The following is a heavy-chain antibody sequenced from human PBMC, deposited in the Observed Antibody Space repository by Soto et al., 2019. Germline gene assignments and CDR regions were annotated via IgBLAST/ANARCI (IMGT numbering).Heavy chain of an antibody. CDR2: ISGSGGST. CDR1: GFTFSSYA. CDR3: AKDLAGFPLHQQRDDY. V-gene: IGHV3-23*01. J-gene: IGHJ4*02. Sequence: GGSLRLSCAASGFTFSSYAMSWVRQAPGKGLEWVSAISGSGGSTYYADSVKGRFTISRDNSKNTLYLQMNSLRAEDTAVYYCAKDLAGFPLHQQRDDYWGQGTLVTVSS. D-gene: IGHD4-4*01.